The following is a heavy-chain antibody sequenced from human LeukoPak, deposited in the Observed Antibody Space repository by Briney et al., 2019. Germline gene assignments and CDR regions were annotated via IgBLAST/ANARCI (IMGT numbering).Heavy chain of an antibody. CDR2: ISAYNGNT. Sequence: ASVKVSCKASGYTFTSYYMHWVRQAPGQGLEWMGWISAYNGNTNYAQKLQGRVTMTTDTSTSTAYMELRSLRSDDTAVYYCARDSYYDSSGYCNYWGQGILVTVSS. J-gene: IGHJ4*02. CDR1: GYTFTSYY. CDR3: ARDSYYDSSGYCNY. V-gene: IGHV1-18*04. D-gene: IGHD3-22*01.